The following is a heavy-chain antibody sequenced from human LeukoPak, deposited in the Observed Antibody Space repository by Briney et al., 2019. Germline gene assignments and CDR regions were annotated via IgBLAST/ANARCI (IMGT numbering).Heavy chain of an antibody. V-gene: IGHV3-66*01. D-gene: IGHD3-10*01. J-gene: IGHJ4*02. CDR2: IYSGGST. CDR3: ARGGGRYYYGSGSYYNFDY. CDR1: EFSVGSNY. Sequence: GGSLRLSCAASEFSVGSNYMTWVRQAPGKGLEWVSLIYSGGSTYYADSVKGRFTISRDNSKNTLYLQMNSLRAEDTAVYYCARGGGRYYYGSGSYYNFDYWGQGTLVTVSS.